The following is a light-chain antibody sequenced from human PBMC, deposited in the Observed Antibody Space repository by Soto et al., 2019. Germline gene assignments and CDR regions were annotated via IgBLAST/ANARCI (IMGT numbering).Light chain of an antibody. J-gene: IGLJ1*01. CDR3: QSYDSSLSVV. CDR2: GNS. V-gene: IGLV1-40*01. CDR1: SSNTGAGYD. Sequence: QSVLTQPPSVSGAPGQRVTISCTGSSSNTGAGYDVHWYQQLPGTAPKLLIYGNSNRPSGVPDRFSGSKSGTSASLAITGLQAEDEADYYCQSYDSSLSVVFGTGTKLTVL.